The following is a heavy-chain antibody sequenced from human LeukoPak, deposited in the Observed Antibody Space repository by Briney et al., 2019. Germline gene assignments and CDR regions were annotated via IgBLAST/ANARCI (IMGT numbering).Heavy chain of an antibody. J-gene: IGHJ4*02. CDR3: AREVRFGELLIFDY. Sequence: SETLSLTCTVSGYSISSSYYWGWIRQPPGKGLEWIGSIYHSGSTYYNPSLKSRVTISVDTSKNQFSLKLSSVTAADTAVYYCAREVRFGELLIFDYWGQGTLVTVSS. CDR1: GYSISSSYY. CDR2: IYHSGST. D-gene: IGHD3-10*01. V-gene: IGHV4-38-2*02.